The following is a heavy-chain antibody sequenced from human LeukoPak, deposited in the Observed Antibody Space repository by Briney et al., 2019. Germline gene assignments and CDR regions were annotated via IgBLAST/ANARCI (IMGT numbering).Heavy chain of an antibody. Sequence: ASVKVSCKASGYTFTGYYMHWVRQAPGQGLEWMGRINPNSGGTNYAQKFQGRVTMTRDTSISTAYMELSRLRSDDTAVYYCARDSRLRLGESSSEIDYWGQGTLVTVSS. J-gene: IGHJ4*02. CDR3: ARDSRLRLGESSSEIDY. CDR2: INPNSGGT. D-gene: IGHD3-16*02. V-gene: IGHV1-2*06. CDR1: GYTFTGYY.